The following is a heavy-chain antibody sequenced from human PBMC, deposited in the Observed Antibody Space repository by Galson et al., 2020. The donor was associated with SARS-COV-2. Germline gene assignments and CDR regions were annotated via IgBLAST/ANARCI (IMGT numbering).Heavy chain of an antibody. CDR1: GFTFSNYA. V-gene: IGHV3-23*01. J-gene: IGHJ4*02. D-gene: IGHD2-15*01. Sequence: GGSLRLSCAASGFTFSNYAMSWVRQARGKGLEWVSAISDIGGHTYYADSLKGRLTISRDNSKNLVFLEVDNLRADDTAIYYCAKGISSLYQERHYDYWGQGTLVTVSS. CDR3: AKGISSLYQERHYDY. CDR2: ISDIGGHT.